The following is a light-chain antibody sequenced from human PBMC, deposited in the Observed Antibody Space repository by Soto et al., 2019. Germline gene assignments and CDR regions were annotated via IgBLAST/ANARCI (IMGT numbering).Light chain of an antibody. Sequence: ERVMTQSPATLSVSPGERATLSCRAGQSVSSNLAWYQQKPGQAPRLFIYGASTRATAIPPRFSGSGSGTEFTLTISSLQSEDFAVYYCQQYDNWPITFGQGTRLETK. CDR2: GAS. CDR3: QQYDNWPIT. CDR1: QSVSSN. V-gene: IGKV3-15*01. J-gene: IGKJ5*01.